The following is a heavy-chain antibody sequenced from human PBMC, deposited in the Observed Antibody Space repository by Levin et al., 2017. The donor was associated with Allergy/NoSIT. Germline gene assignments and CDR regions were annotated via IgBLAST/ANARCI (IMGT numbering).Heavy chain of an antibody. CDR1: GDSIRRGEFY. CDR3: ARDECAWFGECYGMDV. Sequence: SQTLSLPCTVSGDSIRRGEFYWSWIRQLPGKGLEWIGFIYNRGGAYYNPSLKSRLFMSMDTSKNQFSLRLSSVTVADTAIYYCARDECAWFGECYGMDVWGQGTTVTVSS. V-gene: IGHV4-31*02. D-gene: IGHD3-10*01. J-gene: IGHJ6*02. CDR2: IYNRGGA.